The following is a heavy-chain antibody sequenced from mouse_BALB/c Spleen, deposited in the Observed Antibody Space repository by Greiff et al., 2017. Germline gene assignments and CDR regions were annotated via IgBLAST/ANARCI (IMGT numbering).Heavy chain of an antibody. Sequence: QLQQSGAELVRPGSSVKISCKASGYAFSSYWMNWVKQRPGQGLEWIGQIYPGDGDTNYNGKFKGKATLTADKSSSTAYMQLSSLTSEDSAVYFCARGPYYYGSSNDYWGQGTTLTVSS. J-gene: IGHJ2*01. V-gene: IGHV1-80*01. CDR2: IYPGDGDT. D-gene: IGHD1-1*01. CDR1: GYAFSSYW. CDR3: ARGPYYYGSSNDY.